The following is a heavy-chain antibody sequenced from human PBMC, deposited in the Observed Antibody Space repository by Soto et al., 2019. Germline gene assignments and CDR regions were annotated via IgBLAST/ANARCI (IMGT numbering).Heavy chain of an antibody. CDR3: AKATYYDFWSGSGPFDY. Sequence: EVHLLESGGGLIQPGGSLRLSCAASGFTFSGYAMSWVRQAPGRGLEWVSAISGSGGSTFYADSVMGRFTISRDNSKDTMYLQMHSLRAEDTAVYYCAKATYYDFWSGSGPFDYWGLGALVSVSS. J-gene: IGHJ4*02. V-gene: IGHV3-23*01. D-gene: IGHD3-3*01. CDR1: GFTFSGYA. CDR2: ISGSGGST.